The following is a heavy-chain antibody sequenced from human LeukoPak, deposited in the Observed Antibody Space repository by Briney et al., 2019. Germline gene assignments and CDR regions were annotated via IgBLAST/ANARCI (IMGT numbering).Heavy chain of an antibody. J-gene: IGHJ4*02. CDR3: ARGSPYSSSWYGVKYFDY. V-gene: IGHV4-59*01. CDR1: GGSFSGYY. D-gene: IGHD6-13*01. CDR2: IYYSGST. Sequence: SSETLSLTCAVYGGSFSGYYWSWIRQPPGKGLEWIGYIYYSGSTNYNPSLKSRVTISVDTSKNQFFLKLSSVTAADTAVYYCARGSPYSSSWYGVKYFDYWGQGTLVTVSS.